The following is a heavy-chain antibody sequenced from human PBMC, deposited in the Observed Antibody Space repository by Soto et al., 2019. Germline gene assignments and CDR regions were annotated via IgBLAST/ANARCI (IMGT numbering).Heavy chain of an antibody. CDR2: ISAYNGNT. Sequence: ASVKGSCNASGYTFTIYGISWVRQETGQGLEWMGWISAYNGNTNYAQKLQGRVTMTTDTSTSTAYMELRSLRSDDTAVYYCARDGDSSGYSVLNWFDPWGQGTLVTVS. J-gene: IGHJ5*02. D-gene: IGHD3-22*01. CDR1: GYTFTIYG. CDR3: ARDGDSSGYSVLNWFDP. V-gene: IGHV1-18*04.